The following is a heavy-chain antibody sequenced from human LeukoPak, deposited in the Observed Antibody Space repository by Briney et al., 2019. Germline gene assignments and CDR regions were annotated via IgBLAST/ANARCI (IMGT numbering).Heavy chain of an antibody. V-gene: IGHV1-8*01. CDR1: GYTFTTYD. D-gene: IGHD2-2*01. CDR2: MNPNSGNT. J-gene: IGHJ3*02. Sequence: ASVKVSCKASGYTFTTYDINWMRQATGHGLEWMGWMNPNSGNTGYAQKFQGRVTMTRDTSISTAYMELSSLRSEDTAVYYCARRCSSTSCYDDAFDIWGQGTMVTVSS. CDR3: ARRCSSTSCYDDAFDI.